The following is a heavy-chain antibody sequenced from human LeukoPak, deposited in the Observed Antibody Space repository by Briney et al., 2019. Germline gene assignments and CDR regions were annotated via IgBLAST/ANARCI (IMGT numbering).Heavy chain of an antibody. V-gene: IGHV1-69*13. CDR2: IIPIFGTA. CDR1: GGTFSSYA. CDR3: ASTPASRKEVYCTNGVCYTQYP. J-gene: IGHJ5*02. Sequence: PWASVKVSCKASGGTFSSYAISWVRQAPGQGLEWMGGIIPIFGTANYAQTFQGRVTITADESTSTAYMELSSLRSEDTAVYYCASTPASRKEVYCTNGVCYTQYPWGQGTLVTVSS. D-gene: IGHD2-8*01.